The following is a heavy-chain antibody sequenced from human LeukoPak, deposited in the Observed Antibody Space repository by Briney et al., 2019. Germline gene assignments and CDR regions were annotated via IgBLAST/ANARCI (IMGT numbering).Heavy chain of an antibody. J-gene: IGHJ4*02. CDR3: AREERESRSRDY. Sequence: KPGGSLRLSCAASGFTVSSNYMSWVRQAPGKGLEWVSVIYSGGSTYYADSVKGRFTISRDNSKNTLYLQMNSLRAEDTAVYYCAREERESRSRDYWGQGTLVTVSS. CDR1: GFTVSSNY. D-gene: IGHD1-26*01. V-gene: IGHV3-66*01. CDR2: IYSGGST.